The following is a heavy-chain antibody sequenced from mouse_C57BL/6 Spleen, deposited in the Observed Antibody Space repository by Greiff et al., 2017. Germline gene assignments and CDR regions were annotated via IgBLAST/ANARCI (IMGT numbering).Heavy chain of an antibody. J-gene: IGHJ4*01. CDR1: GYTFTGYW. Sequence: VQLQQSGAELMKPGASVKLSCKATGYTFTGYWIEWVKQRPGHGLEWIGEILPGSGSTNYNEKFKGKATFTADTSSNTSYMQLSSQTTEDSAIYCCTRGRGRALAMDYWGQGTSVTVSS. CDR2: ILPGSGST. D-gene: IGHD3-3*01. V-gene: IGHV1-9*01. CDR3: TRGRGRALAMDY.